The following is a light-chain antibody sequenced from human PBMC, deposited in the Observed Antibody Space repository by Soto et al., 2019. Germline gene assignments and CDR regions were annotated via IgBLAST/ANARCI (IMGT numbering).Light chain of an antibody. J-gene: IGKJ3*01. V-gene: IGKV3-20*01. CDR3: QQYGSSWFT. CDR2: GAS. Sequence: EIVLTQSPGTLSLSPGERATLSCRASQSVSFNYLDWYQQKPGQAPRLLIYGASSRTTGIPDRFSGSGSGTDFTLTISRLELEDVAVYYCQQYGSSWFTFGPGTKVDIK. CDR1: QSVSFNY.